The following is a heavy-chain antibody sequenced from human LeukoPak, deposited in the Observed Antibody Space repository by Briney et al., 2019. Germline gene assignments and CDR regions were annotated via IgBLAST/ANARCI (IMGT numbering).Heavy chain of an antibody. V-gene: IGHV3-48*03. D-gene: IGHD4-17*01. Sequence: GGALRLSCAPSGFTFSSYEMNWVRQAPGKGLEWVSYISSSGSTIYYADSVKGRFTISRDNAKNSLYLQMSSLRAEDTAVYYCADLNDYGDYGVSDYWGQGTLVTVSS. CDR3: ADLNDYGDYGVSDY. J-gene: IGHJ4*02. CDR1: GFTFSSYE. CDR2: ISSSGSTI.